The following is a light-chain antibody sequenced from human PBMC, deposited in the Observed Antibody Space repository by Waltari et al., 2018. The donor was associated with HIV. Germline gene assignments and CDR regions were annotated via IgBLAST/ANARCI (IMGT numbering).Light chain of an antibody. CDR3: QQLNTYPVT. CDR1: QTTSSY. CDR2: AGS. J-gene: IGKJ3*01. Sequence: DIQLTQSPAVLSASVGDRVTIACRASQTTSSYLAWYQQKPGKAPKLLIYAGSTLQSGVPSRFSGSGSGTEFTLTISSLQPEDFATYYCQQLNTYPVTFGPGTRVKIK. V-gene: IGKV1-9*01.